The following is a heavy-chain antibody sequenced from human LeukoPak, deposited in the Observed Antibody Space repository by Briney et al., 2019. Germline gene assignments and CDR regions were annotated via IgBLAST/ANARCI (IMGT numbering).Heavy chain of an antibody. V-gene: IGHV3-23*01. D-gene: IGHD2-2*01. J-gene: IGHJ4*02. CDR2: ISGSGGST. CDR1: GFTFSSYA. Sequence: GGSLRLSCAASGFTFSSYAMSWVRQAPGKGLEWVSAISGSGGSTYYADSVKGRFTISRDNSKNTLYLQMNSLKAEDTAVYYCAKTPSMVVVVPAATLLPTLYYFDYWGQGTLVTVSS. CDR3: AKTPSMVVVVPAATLLPTLYYFDY.